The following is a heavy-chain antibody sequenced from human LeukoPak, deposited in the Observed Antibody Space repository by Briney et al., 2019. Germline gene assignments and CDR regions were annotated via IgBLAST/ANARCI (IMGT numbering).Heavy chain of an antibody. V-gene: IGHV3-11*06. CDR2: ISSSSSFI. CDR1: GFTFSDYY. Sequence: AGGSLRLSCAASGFTFSDYYMSWIRQAPGKGLEWVSSISSSSSFIYYADSVKGRFTISRDNAKNSLYLQINSLRAEDTAVYYCARDPPLGSCSTISCPHLDYWGQGTLVTVSS. J-gene: IGHJ4*02. D-gene: IGHD2-2*01. CDR3: ARDPPLGSCSTISCPHLDY.